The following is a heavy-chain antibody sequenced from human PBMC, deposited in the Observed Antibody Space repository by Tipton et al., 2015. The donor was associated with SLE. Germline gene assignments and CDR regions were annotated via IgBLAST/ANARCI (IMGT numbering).Heavy chain of an antibody. D-gene: IGHD4-11*01. CDR3: ARGGTVVDY. V-gene: IGHV4-61*02. CDR2: IYTSGST. J-gene: IGHJ4*02. CDR1: GGSISSSSYY. Sequence: TLSLTCTVSGGSISSSSYYWSWIRQPAGKGLEWIGRIYTSGSTNYNPSLKSRVTMSVDTSKNQFSLKLSSVTAADTAVYYCARGGTVVDYWGQGTLVTVSS.